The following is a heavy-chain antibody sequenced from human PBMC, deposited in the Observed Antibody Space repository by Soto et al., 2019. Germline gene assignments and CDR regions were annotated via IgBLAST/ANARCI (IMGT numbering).Heavy chain of an antibody. CDR1: GGSISSSSYY. V-gene: IGHV4-39*01. CDR3: ARPNMVRGGGYYYYYYGMDV. D-gene: IGHD3-10*01. Sequence: LSLTCTVSGGSISSSSYYWGWIRQPPGKGLEWIGSIYYSGSTYYNPSLKSRVTISVDTSKNQFSLKLSSVTAADTAVYYCARPNMVRGGGYYYYYYGMDVWGQGTTVTVSS. J-gene: IGHJ6*02. CDR2: IYYSGST.